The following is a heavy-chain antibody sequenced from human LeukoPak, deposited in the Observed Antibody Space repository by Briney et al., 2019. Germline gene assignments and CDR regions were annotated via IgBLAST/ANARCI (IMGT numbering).Heavy chain of an antibody. CDR2: IRYDGSNK. CDR1: GFTFSSYG. J-gene: IGHJ3*02. Sequence: GGSLRLSCAASGFTFSSYGMHWVRQAPGKGLEWVEFIRYDGSNKYYADSVKGRFTISRDNSKNTLYLQMNSLRAEDTAVYYCARVDHGATMAAFDIWGQGTMVTVSS. CDR3: ARVDHGATMAAFDI. V-gene: IGHV3-30*02. D-gene: IGHD4/OR15-4a*01.